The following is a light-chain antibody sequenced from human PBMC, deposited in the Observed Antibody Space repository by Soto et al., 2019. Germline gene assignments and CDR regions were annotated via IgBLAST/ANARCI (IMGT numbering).Light chain of an antibody. CDR3: QVWDSSSDHYV. CDR2: YGS. J-gene: IGLJ1*01. V-gene: IGLV3-21*04. Sequence: SYELTQPPSVSVAPGETARITCEGNNVGSKGVHWYQQKPGQAPVVVIYYGSDRPSGIPERFSGSNSGNTATLTISRVEAGDEADYYCQVWDSSSDHYVFGTGTKLTVL. CDR1: NVGSKG.